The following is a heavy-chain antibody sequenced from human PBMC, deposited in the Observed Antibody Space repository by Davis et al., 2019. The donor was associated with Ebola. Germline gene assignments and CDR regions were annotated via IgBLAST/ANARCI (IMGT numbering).Heavy chain of an antibody. CDR2: ISDDGGKK. Sequence: PGGSLRLSCTVSGFTFSNYGLHWVRQAPGKGLEWVAVISDDGGKKYYAASVKGRFTVSRDNSKNTLFLQMNSLRLDDTAVYYCARGRFLEFLSTHDQKNWFDPWGQGTLVTVSS. J-gene: IGHJ5*02. V-gene: IGHV3-30*04. CDR3: ARGRFLEFLSTHDQKNWFDP. CDR1: GFTFSNYG. D-gene: IGHD3-3*01.